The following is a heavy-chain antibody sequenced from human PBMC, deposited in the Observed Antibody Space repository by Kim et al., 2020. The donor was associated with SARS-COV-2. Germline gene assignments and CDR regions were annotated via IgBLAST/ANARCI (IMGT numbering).Heavy chain of an antibody. CDR1: GYSFTSYW. V-gene: IGHV5-51*01. J-gene: IGHJ6*02. CDR2: IYPGDSDT. D-gene: IGHD3-10*01. CDR3: ARHSSSYYGSGSYGRRYYYYGMDV. Sequence: GESLKISCKGSGYSFTSYWIGWVRQMPGKGLEWMGIIYPGDSDTRYSPSFQGQVTISADKSISTAYLQWSSLKASDTAMYYCARHSSSYYGSGSYGRRYYYYGMDVWGQGTTVTVSS.